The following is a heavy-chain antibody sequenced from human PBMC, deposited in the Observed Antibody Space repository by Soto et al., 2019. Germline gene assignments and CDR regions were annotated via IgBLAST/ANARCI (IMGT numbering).Heavy chain of an antibody. V-gene: IGHV4-39*07. Sequence: SETLSLTCTVSGGSISSSSYYWGWIRQPPGKGLEWIGRIYPSGSTSYNPSLKSRVTMSVDTSKNQFSLQLNSVTAADTAVYYCASNDWNYHYFDYWGQGSLVTVSS. CDR2: IYPSGST. CDR1: GGSISSSSYY. CDR3: ASNDWNYHYFDY. J-gene: IGHJ4*02. D-gene: IGHD1-7*01.